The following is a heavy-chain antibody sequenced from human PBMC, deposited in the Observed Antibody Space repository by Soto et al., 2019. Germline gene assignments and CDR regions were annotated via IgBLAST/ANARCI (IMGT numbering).Heavy chain of an antibody. J-gene: IGHJ4*02. CDR2: INSDGSST. CDR3: AKESYYGSGSFDY. V-gene: IGHV3-74*01. D-gene: IGHD3-10*01. Sequence: PGGSLRLSCTASGFTFSSYWMHWVRQVPGKGLEWVSGINSDGSSTNYADSVKGRFTISRDNAKNTLYLQMNSLRAEDTAVYYCAKESYYGSGSFDYWGQGTLVTVSS. CDR1: GFTFSSYW.